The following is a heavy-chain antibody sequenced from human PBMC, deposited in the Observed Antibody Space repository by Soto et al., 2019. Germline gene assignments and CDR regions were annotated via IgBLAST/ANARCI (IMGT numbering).Heavy chain of an antibody. D-gene: IGHD3-22*01. CDR1: GFTLSSYA. CDR3: AKAPYYYDSSGYHSLRWYCDL. V-gene: IGHV3-23*01. Sequence: EVQLLESGGGLVQPGGSLRLSCAASGFTLSSYAMSWVRQAPGKGLEWVSAISDSGGSAYFADSVKGRFTISRDNSKNTLYLQMISLRAEDTAVYYCAKAPYYYDSSGYHSLRWYCDLWGRGTLVTVSS. J-gene: IGHJ2*01. CDR2: ISDSGGSA.